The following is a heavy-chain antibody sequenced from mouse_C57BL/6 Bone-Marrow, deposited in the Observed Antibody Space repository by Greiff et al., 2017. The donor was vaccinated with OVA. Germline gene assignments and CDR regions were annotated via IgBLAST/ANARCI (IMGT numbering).Heavy chain of an antibody. CDR3: ARDASAYWYFDV. D-gene: IGHD6-1*01. Sequence: EVQVVDSGGGLVQSGRSLRLSCATSGFTFSDFYMEWVRQAPGKGLEWIAASRNKANDYTTEYSASVKGRFIVSRDTSQSILYLQMNALRAEDTAIYYCARDASAYWYFDVWGTGTTVTVSS. CDR1: GFTFSDFY. J-gene: IGHJ1*03. V-gene: IGHV7-1*01. CDR2: SRNKANDYTT.